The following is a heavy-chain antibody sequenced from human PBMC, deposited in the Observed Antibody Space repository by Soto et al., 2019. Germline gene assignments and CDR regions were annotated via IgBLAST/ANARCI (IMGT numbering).Heavy chain of an antibody. CDR1: GFIFISYW. J-gene: IGHJ4*02. CDR2: INSDGSST. V-gene: IGHV3-74*01. CDR3: ARDLGVNDFRRDYFGY. D-gene: IGHD1-1*01. Sequence: GGSLRLSCAASGFIFISYWMHWVRQAPWKGLVWVSRINSDGSSTSYADSVKGRFTISRDNAKNTLYLQMNSLRAEDTAVYYCARDLGVNDFRRDYFGYSGQRTLDIVSS.